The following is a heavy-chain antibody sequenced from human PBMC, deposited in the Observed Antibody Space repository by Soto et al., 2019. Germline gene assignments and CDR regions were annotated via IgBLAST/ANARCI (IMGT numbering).Heavy chain of an antibody. D-gene: IGHD3-22*01. CDR2: INAGNGNT. CDR1: GYTFTSYA. J-gene: IGHJ5*02. V-gene: IGHV1-3*01. CDR3: ARGEVLVLVVVIENWFDP. Sequence: ASVKVSCKASGYTFTSYAMHWVRQAPGQRLEWMGWINAGNGNTKYSQKFQGRVTITRDTSASTAYMELSSLRSEDTAVYYCARGEVLVLVVVIENWFDPWDQGTLVTVSS.